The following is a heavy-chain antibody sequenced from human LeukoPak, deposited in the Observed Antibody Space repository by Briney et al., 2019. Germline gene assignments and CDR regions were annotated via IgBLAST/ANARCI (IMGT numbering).Heavy chain of an antibody. V-gene: IGHV3-30*02. CDR1: GFTFSSYG. CDR2: IRYDGSNK. CDR3: AKEIAARLDY. Sequence: PGGSLRLSCAASGFTFSSYGFHWVRQAPGKGLEGVAFIRYDGSNKYYAGSVKGRFTISRDNSKNTLYLQMNSLRAEDTAVYYCAKEIAARLDYWGQGTLVAVSS. D-gene: IGHD6-6*01. J-gene: IGHJ4*02.